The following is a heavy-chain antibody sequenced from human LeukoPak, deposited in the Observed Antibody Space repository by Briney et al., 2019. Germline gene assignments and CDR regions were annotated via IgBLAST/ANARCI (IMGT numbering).Heavy chain of an antibody. CDR1: GYTFANYP. D-gene: IGHD4-17*01. V-gene: IGHV1-18*01. CDR3: ARGPKRVWGDYGDPFDY. CDR2: ISAYNGNT. Sequence: ASVKVSCKASGYTFANYPMNWVRQAPGQGLEWMGWISAYNGNTNYAQKLQGRVTMTTDTSTSTAYMELRSLRSDDTAVYYCARGPKRVWGDYGDPFDYWGQGTLVTVSS. J-gene: IGHJ4*02.